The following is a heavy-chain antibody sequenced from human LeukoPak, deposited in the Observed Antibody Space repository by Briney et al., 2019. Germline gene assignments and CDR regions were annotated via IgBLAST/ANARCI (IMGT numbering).Heavy chain of an antibody. CDR2: IYYSRST. Sequence: SETLSLTCTVSGGSISSSSYYWGWIRQPPGKGLEWIGSIYYSRSTYYNPSLKSRVTISVDTSKNQFSLKLSSVTAADTAVYYCARVSGGGMGYWGQGTLVTVSS. V-gene: IGHV4-39*01. CDR3: ARVSGGGMGY. CDR1: GGSISSSSYY. D-gene: IGHD2-15*01. J-gene: IGHJ4*02.